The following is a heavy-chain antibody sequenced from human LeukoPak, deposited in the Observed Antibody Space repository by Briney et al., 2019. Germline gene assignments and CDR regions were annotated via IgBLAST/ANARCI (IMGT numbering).Heavy chain of an antibody. V-gene: IGHV3-48*01. D-gene: IGHD3-10*01. CDR1: GFTFSGYS. J-gene: IGHJ4*02. CDR2: ISSSSSTI. CDR3: ARAGVLLWFGESQPQNYFDY. Sequence: GGSLRLSCAASGFTFSGYSMNWVRQAPGKGLEWVSYISSSSSTISYADSVRGRFTISRDNAKNSLYLQMNSLRAEDTAVYYCARAGVLLWFGESQPQNYFDYWGQGTLVTVSS.